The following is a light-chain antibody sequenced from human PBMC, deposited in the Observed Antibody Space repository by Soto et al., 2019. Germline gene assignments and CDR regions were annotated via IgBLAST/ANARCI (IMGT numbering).Light chain of an antibody. Sequence: DIVLTQSPATLYLSPGESATLSCRASQSISIYLASYQQRPGQAPRLLIYDASNRATAIPDRFSGSGSGTDFTLTISSIEPEDFAVYYCQQRSMWPLTFGGVTKVEIK. CDR3: QQRSMWPLT. CDR2: DAS. V-gene: IGKV3-11*01. CDR1: QSISIY. J-gene: IGKJ4*02.